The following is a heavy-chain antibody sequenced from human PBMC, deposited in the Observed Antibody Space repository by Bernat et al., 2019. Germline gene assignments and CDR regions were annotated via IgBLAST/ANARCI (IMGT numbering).Heavy chain of an antibody. CDR3: AKPYTSKLAANAYYFDY. CDR1: GFSYSTYA. D-gene: IGHD2-15*01. Sequence: EVQLLESGGGLVQPGGSLRLSCAASGFSYSTYAMSWVRQTPGKGLEWVSAISYSGATTYYADSVKGRFTISRDNSKNTLYPQMNSLRAEDTALYYCAKPYTSKLAANAYYFDYWGQGTLVTVSS. CDR2: ISYSGATT. J-gene: IGHJ4*02. V-gene: IGHV3-23*01.